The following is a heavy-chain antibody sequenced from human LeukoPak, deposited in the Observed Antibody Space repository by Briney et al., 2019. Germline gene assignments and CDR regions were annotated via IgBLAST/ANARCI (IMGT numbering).Heavy chain of an antibody. J-gene: IGHJ4*02. CDR2: MNPNSGNT. Sequence: ASVKVSCKASGYTFTGYGISWVRQAPGQGLEWMGWMNPNSGNTGYAQKFQGRVTMTRNTSISTAYMELSSLRSEDTAVYYCARSEEDYDSSGYTDWGQGTLVTVSS. D-gene: IGHD3-22*01. V-gene: IGHV1-8*02. CDR3: ARSEEDYDSSGYTD. CDR1: GYTFTGYG.